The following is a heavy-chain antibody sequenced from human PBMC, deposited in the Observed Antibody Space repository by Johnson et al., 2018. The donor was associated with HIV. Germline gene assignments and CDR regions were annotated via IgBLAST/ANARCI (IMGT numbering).Heavy chain of an antibody. J-gene: IGHJ3*02. CDR1: GFTFSNYW. CDR2: INGYGSRS. CDR3: ARDPDPFREYHGDAFDI. V-gene: IGHV3-74*01. Sequence: VQLVESGGGLVQPGGSLRLSCGASGFTFSNYWMQWVRQAPGKGLVWVSRINGYGSRSTYADSVKGRFTISRDNAKNTLYLQMNSLRGEDTAVYYCARDPDPFREYHGDAFDIWGQGTVVTVSS. D-gene: IGHD3-10*01.